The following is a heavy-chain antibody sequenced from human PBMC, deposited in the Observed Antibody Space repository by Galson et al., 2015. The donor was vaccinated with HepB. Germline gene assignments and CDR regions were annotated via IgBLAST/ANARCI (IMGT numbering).Heavy chain of an antibody. CDR1: GFALSTYS. CDR3: TGDDKRTGFAVADL. V-gene: IGHV3-21*01. D-gene: IGHD6-19*01. Sequence: SLRLSCAASGFALSTYSMNWVRQAPGKGLEWVSYISSTSWSIYYADSVKGRFTISRDNAKNSLYLQMNSLRAEDTAVYDCTGDDKRTGFAVADLWGQGTMVTVSS. J-gene: IGHJ5*02. CDR2: ISSTSWSI.